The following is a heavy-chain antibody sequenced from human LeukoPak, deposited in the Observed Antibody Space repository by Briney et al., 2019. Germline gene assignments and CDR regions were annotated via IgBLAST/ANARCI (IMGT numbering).Heavy chain of an antibody. D-gene: IGHD3-10*01. CDR2: IYTSGST. J-gene: IGHJ6*02. CDR3: ARDSGLWFGESYYYYGMDV. V-gene: IGHV4-4*07. CDR1: GGSISSYY. Sequence: SETLSLTCTVSGGSISSYYWSWIRQPARKGLEWIGRIYTSGSTNYNPSLKSRVTMSVDTSKNQFSLKLSSVTAADTAVYYCARDSGLWFGESYYYYGMDVWGQGTTVTVS.